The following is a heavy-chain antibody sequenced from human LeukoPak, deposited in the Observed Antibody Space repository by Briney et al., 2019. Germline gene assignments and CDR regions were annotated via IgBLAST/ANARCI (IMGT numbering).Heavy chain of an antibody. CDR3: ARDLPPTVGY. CDR2: IIPLFGTP. J-gene: IGHJ4*02. Sequence: SVKVSCKASGGTFSSYTISWVRQAPGQGLEWMGGIIPLFGTPDYAQKFQDRLTITADKSTSTAYMELSSLRSEDTAVYYCARDLPPTVGYWGQGTLVTVSS. CDR1: GGTFSSYT. V-gene: IGHV1-69*06.